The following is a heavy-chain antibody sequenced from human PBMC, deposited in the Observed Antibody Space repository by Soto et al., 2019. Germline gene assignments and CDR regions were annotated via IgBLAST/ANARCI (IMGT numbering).Heavy chain of an antibody. J-gene: IGHJ5*02. Sequence: SETLSLTCAVYGGSFSGYYWSWIRQPPGKGLEWIGEINHSGSTNYNPSLKSRVTISVDTSKNHFSLKLSSVTAADTAVYYCARGPIVVVVAATLGYWFDPWGQGTLVTVSS. D-gene: IGHD2-15*01. CDR3: ARGPIVVVVAATLGYWFDP. CDR2: INHSGST. V-gene: IGHV4-34*01. CDR1: GGSFSGYY.